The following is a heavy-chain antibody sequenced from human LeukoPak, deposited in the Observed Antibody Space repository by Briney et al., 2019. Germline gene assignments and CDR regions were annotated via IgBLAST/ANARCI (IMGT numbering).Heavy chain of an antibody. Sequence: PSETLSLTCTVAGGSISSYYCSWIRLPPGKGLEWIGYIYYTGATYYNPSLKSRVTISLDTSKNQFSLKLSSVTAADAAVYYCARAGYSYGTGYYFDYWGQGALVTVSS. CDR1: GGSISSYY. V-gene: IGHV4-59*01. J-gene: IGHJ4*02. CDR3: ARAGYSYGTGYYFDY. D-gene: IGHD5-18*01. CDR2: IYYTGAT.